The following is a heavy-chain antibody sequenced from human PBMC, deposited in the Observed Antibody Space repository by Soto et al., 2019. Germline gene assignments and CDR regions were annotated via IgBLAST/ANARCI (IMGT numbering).Heavy chain of an antibody. J-gene: IGHJ5*02. CDR1: GGSISSYD. CDR2: IYYSGST. Sequence: QVQLQESGPGLVKPSETLSLTCTVSGGSISSYDWSWIRQPPGKGLEWIGYIYYSGSTNYNPSLKSRVTISVDTSKNQFSLKLSSVTAADTAVYNCARDHGRYCSSTSCYERNWFDPSGQGTLVTVSS. V-gene: IGHV4-59*01. CDR3: ARDHGRYCSSTSCYERNWFDP. D-gene: IGHD2-2*01.